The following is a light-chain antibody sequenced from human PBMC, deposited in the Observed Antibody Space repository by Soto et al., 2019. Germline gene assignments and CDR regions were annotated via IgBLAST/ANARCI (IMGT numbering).Light chain of an antibody. CDR3: QQRSNWLPIT. V-gene: IGKV3-11*01. CDR1: QSVSIY. J-gene: IGKJ5*01. Sequence: EIVLAQSPATLSLSPGERATLSCRASQSVSIYLAWYQQKPGQAPRLLIYDASNRATGIPARFSGSGSGTDFTLTIRSLEPEDFAVYYCQQRSNWLPITFGQGTRLEIK. CDR2: DAS.